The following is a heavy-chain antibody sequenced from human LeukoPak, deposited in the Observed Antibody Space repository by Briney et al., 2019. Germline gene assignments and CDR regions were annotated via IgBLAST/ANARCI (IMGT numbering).Heavy chain of an antibody. J-gene: IGHJ3*02. CDR2: IYPGDSDT. V-gene: IGHV5-51*01. CDR1: GYSFTSYW. D-gene: IGHD5-24*01. CDR3: ATSGRRDGYNYGDAFDI. Sequence: GESLKISCKGSGYSFTSYWIGWVRQMPGKGLEWMGIIYPGDSDTRYSPSFQGQVTISADKSISTAYLQWNSLKASDTAMYYCATSGRRDGYNYGDAFDIWGQGTMVTVSS.